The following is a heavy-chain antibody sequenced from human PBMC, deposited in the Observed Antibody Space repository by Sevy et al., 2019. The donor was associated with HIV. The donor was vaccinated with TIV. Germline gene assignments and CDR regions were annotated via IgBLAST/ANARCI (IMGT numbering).Heavy chain of an antibody. CDR3: AKVSAMIATVDYFYYYGMDV. Sequence: GGSLRLSCVASGFTFSSYGMNWVRQAPGKGPEWVAFLRYDGSNKYYADFVRGRFTISRDNSKNTLYLQMNSLRAEDTAVYYCAKVSAMIATVDYFYYYGMDVWGQGTTVTVSS. J-gene: IGHJ6*02. CDR1: GFTFSSYG. CDR2: LRYDGSNK. V-gene: IGHV3-30*02. D-gene: IGHD2-21*01.